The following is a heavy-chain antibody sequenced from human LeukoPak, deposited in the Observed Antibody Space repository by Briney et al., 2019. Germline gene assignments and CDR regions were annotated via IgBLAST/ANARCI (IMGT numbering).Heavy chain of an antibody. CDR3: VTELGIGGFDI. V-gene: IGHV3-64D*06. D-gene: IGHD7-27*01. CDR1: GLTFSLYS. CDR2: ISTNGGST. J-gene: IGHJ3*02. Sequence: GGSLRLSCSASGLTFSLYSMHWVRQAPGRGLEYVSGISTNGGSTYYADSVKGRFTISRDNSKNTLYLQMSTLRAEDTAVYYCVTELGIGGFDIWGQGTMVTVSS.